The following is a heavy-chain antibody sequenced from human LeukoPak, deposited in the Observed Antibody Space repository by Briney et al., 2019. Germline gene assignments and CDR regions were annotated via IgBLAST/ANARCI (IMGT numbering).Heavy chain of an antibody. J-gene: IGHJ4*02. Sequence: PSETLSLTCTVSGGSISSSSYYWGWIRQPPGKGLEWIGSIYYSGSTYYNPSLKSRATISVDTSKNQFSLKLSSVTAADTAVYYCARAKTSQLARADYWGQGTLVTVSS. CDR1: GGSISSSSYY. CDR3: ARAKTSQLARADY. V-gene: IGHV4-39*07. CDR2: IYYSGST. D-gene: IGHD6-6*01.